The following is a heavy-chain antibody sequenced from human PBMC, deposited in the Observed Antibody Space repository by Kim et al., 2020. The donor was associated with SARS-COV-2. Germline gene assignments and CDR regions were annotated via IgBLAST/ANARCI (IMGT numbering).Heavy chain of an antibody. D-gene: IGHD5-18*01. V-gene: IGHV4-34*01. CDR3: ARGVYSYGYYY. J-gene: IGHJ4*02. CDR2: T. Sequence: TNYTPSLKSRVTISVDTSKNQFSLKLSSVTAADTAVYYCARGVYSYGYYYWGQGTLVTVSS.